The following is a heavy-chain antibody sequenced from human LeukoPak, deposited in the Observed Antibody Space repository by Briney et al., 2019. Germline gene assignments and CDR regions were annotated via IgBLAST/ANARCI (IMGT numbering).Heavy chain of an antibody. CDR2: ISGSGGST. D-gene: IGHD6-13*01. CDR3: AKDRWYSSSWYESDDY. V-gene: IGHV3-23*01. Sequence: GGSLRLSCAASGFTFSSYAMNWVRQAPGKGLEWVSVISGSGGSTYYADSVKGRFTISRDNSKNTLYLQMNSLRAEDTAVYYCAKDRWYSSSWYESDDYWGQGTLVTVSS. J-gene: IGHJ4*02. CDR1: GFTFSSYA.